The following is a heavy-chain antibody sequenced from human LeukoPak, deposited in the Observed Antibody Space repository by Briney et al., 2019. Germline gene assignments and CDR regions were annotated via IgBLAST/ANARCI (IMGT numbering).Heavy chain of an antibody. CDR1: GGSISSGSYY. V-gene: IGHV4-39*01. D-gene: IGHD3-10*01. CDR2: IYYSGST. J-gene: IGHJ4*02. CDR3: ARRHFGSALRDY. Sequence: SETLSLTCTVSGGSISSGSYYWGWIRQPPGKGLEWVGNIYYSGSTSYNPSLKSRVTISVDTSKNQFSLKLSSVTAADTAVYYCARRHFGSALRDYWGQGTLVTVSS.